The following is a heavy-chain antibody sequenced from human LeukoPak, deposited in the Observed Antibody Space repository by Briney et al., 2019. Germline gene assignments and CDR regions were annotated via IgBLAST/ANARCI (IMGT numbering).Heavy chain of an antibody. Sequence: GGSLRLSCAASGFTFSSYGMHWVRQAPGKGLEWVANIKQDGSENFYVDSVKGRFTISRDNAKNSLYLEMNSLKAEDTAVYYCARSPAVPGFVSVDYWGQGTLVTVSS. CDR1: GFTFSSYG. D-gene: IGHD6-19*01. J-gene: IGHJ4*02. CDR3: ARSPAVPGFVSVDY. CDR2: IKQDGSEN. V-gene: IGHV3-7*01.